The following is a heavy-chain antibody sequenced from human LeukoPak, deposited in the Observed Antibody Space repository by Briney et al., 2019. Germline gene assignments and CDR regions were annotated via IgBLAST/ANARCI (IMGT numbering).Heavy chain of an antibody. Sequence: GGSLRLSCAASGFTVSSNYMSWVRQAPGKGLEWVSVIYSGGSTYYADSVKGRFTISRDNSKNTLYLQTNSLRAEDTAVYYCARDNSGYYEYYYYGMDVWGQGTTVTVSS. CDR3: ARDNSGYYEYYYYGMDV. CDR2: IYSGGST. J-gene: IGHJ6*02. D-gene: IGHD3-22*01. V-gene: IGHV3-66*01. CDR1: GFTVSSNY.